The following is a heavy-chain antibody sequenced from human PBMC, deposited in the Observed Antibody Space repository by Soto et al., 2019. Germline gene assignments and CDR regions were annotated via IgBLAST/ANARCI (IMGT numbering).Heavy chain of an antibody. Sequence: QLQLQESGPGLVKPSETLSLTCSVSGDSINSDNYYWGWIRQPPGKGLEWLGSIYYRGNTYYNPSLKDRVTISLDKSKSQFSLKLNSVTAADSAVYFCARLEGLATISYYFDYWGQGTLVTVSS. CDR3: ARLEGLATISYYFDY. V-gene: IGHV4-39*01. CDR1: GDSINSDNYY. D-gene: IGHD3-9*01. J-gene: IGHJ4*02. CDR2: IYYRGNT.